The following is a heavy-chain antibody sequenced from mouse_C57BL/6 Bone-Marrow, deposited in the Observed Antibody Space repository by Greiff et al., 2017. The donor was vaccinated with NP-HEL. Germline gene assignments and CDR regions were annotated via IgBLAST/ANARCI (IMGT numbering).Heavy chain of an antibody. V-gene: IGHV1-15*01. J-gene: IGHJ2*01. CDR1: GYTFTDYE. Sequence: VKLQQSGAELVRPGASVTLSCKASGYTFTDYEMHWVKQTPVHGLEWIGAIDPETGGTAYNQKFKGKAILTADKSSSTAYMELRSLTSEDSAVYYCTRAGVLLRYWGQGTTLTVSS. CDR2: IDPETGGT. CDR3: TRAGVLLRY. D-gene: IGHD1-1*01.